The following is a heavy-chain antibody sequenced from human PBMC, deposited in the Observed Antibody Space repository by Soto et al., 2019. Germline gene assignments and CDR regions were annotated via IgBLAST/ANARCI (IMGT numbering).Heavy chain of an antibody. J-gene: IGHJ6*02. V-gene: IGHV1-69*13. CDR3: ARVNSWQDYYYYGMDV. CDR1: GGTFSSYA. Sequence: GASVKVSCKASGGTFSSYAISWVRQAPGEGLEWMGGIIPIFGTANYAQKFQGRVTITADESTSTAYMELSSLRSEDTAVYYCARVNSWQDYYYYGMDVWGQGTTVTVSS. CDR2: IIPIFGTA. D-gene: IGHD6-13*01.